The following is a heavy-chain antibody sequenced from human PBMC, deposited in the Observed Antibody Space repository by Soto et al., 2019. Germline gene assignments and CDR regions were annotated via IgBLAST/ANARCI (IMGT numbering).Heavy chain of an antibody. J-gene: IGHJ5*02. Sequence: PGGSLRLSCAASGFTFSSYAMSWVRQAPGKGLERVSAISGSGGSTYYADSVKGRFTISRDNSKNTLYLQMNSLRAEDTAVYYCAKDYARYYYDSSGYLNWFDPWGQGTLVTVSS. CDR1: GFTFSSYA. V-gene: IGHV3-23*01. CDR3: AKDYARYYYDSSGYLNWFDP. D-gene: IGHD3-22*01. CDR2: ISGSGGST.